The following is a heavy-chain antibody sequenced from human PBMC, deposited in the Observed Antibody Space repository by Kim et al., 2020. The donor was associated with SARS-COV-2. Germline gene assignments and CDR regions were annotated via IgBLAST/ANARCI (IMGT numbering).Heavy chain of an antibody. V-gene: IGHV3-21*01. CDR2: ISSSGSYK. Sequence: GGSLRLSCAASGFTFSSYSMNWVRQAPGKGLEWVASISSSGSYKYYADSVKGRFTISRDIAKNSLYLQMNSLRAEDTAVYYCARPVAATPLDAFDILGQGTMVTVSS. J-gene: IGHJ3*02. CDR3: ARPVAATPLDAFDI. CDR1: GFTFSSYS. D-gene: IGHD6-19*01.